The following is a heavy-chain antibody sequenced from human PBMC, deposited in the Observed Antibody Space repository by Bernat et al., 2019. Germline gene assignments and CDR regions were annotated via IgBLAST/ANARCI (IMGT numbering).Heavy chain of an antibody. Sequence: QVQLVQSGAEVKKPGASVKVSCKASGYTFTSYGISWVRQAPGQGLEWMGWISAYNGNTNYAQKLQGRVTMTTDTSTSTAYMELRGLRSDDTAVYYCARDGKDIVLVPAGVDYYYGMDVWGQGTTVTVSS. V-gene: IGHV1-18*01. CDR3: ARDGKDIVLVPAGVDYYYGMDV. CDR2: ISAYNGNT. D-gene: IGHD2-2*01. CDR1: GYTFTSYG. J-gene: IGHJ6*02.